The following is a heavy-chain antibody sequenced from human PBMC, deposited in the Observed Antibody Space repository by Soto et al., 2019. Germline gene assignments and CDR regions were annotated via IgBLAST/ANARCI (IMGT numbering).Heavy chain of an antibody. Sequence: EVQLLESGGGLVQPGGSLRLSCAASGFTFSSYAMSWVRQAPGKGLEWVSAISGSGGSTYYADSVKGRFTISRDNSKNTLYLQMNSLRAEDTAVYYCAKARERDYYDSSGYPLAPFDYRGQGTLVTVSS. CDR3: AKARERDYYDSSGYPLAPFDY. V-gene: IGHV3-23*01. D-gene: IGHD3-22*01. J-gene: IGHJ4*02. CDR1: GFTFSSYA. CDR2: ISGSGGST.